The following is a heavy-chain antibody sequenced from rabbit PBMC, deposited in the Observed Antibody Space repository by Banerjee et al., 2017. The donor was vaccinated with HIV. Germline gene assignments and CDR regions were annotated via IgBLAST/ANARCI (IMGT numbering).Heavy chain of an antibody. Sequence: QEQLEESGGDLVKPGASLTLTCTASGVSFSTNSYMCWVRQAPGKGLEWIGDIYAGGSGTTYYASWAKGRFTISKTSSTTVTLQMTSLTAADTATYFCARLGHADYPYAYGLKLWGPGTLVTVS. CDR2: IYAGGSGTT. CDR3: ARLGHADYPYAYGLKL. CDR1: GVSFSTNSY. J-gene: IGHJ4*01. D-gene: IGHD6-1*01. V-gene: IGHV1S45*01.